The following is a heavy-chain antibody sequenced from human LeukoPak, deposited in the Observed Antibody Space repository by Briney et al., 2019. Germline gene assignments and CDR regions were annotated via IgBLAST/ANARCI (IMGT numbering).Heavy chain of an antibody. J-gene: IGHJ4*02. CDR1: GGSISFYY. Sequence: SETLSLTCTVSGGSISFYYWSWIRQPPGKGLEWIGYIYYSGSTNYNPSLKSRVTISVDTSKNQFSLKLSSVTAADTAVYYCARGSEGDYWGQGTLVTVSS. D-gene: IGHD3-3*01. V-gene: IGHV4-59*01. CDR2: IYYSGST. CDR3: ARGSEGDY.